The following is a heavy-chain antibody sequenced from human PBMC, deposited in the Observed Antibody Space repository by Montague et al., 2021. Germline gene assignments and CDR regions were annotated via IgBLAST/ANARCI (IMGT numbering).Heavy chain of an antibody. J-gene: IGHJ4*02. V-gene: IGHV3-74*01. CDR2: ISTDGSST. Sequence: SLRLSCAASGFTFSSYWMHWVRQAPGKGLVWVSRISTDGSSTTYADSVKGRFTTSRDNAKNMLYLQMNSLRAEDTAVYYCTFYKFRETPRGFDHWGQGTLVTVSA. CDR1: GFTFSSYW. CDR3: TFYKFRETPRGFDH. D-gene: IGHD3-10*01.